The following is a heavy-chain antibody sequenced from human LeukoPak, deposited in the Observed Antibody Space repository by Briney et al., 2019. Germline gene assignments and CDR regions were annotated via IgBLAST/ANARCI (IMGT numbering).Heavy chain of an antibody. V-gene: IGHV1-18*01. CDR1: GGTFSSYA. J-gene: IGHJ4*02. CDR2: ISAYNGNT. CDR3: ARDEAWGSAVDSGYNYGDRYLDY. D-gene: IGHD5-18*01. Sequence: GASVKVSCKASGGTFSSYAISWVRQAPGQGLEWMGWISAYNGNTNYAQKLQGRLTMTTDTSTSTAYMELRSLRSDDTAVYYCARDEAWGSAVDSGYNYGDRYLDYWGQGTLVTVSS.